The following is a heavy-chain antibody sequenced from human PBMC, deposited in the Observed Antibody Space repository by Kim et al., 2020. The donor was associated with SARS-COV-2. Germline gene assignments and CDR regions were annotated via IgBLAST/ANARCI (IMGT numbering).Heavy chain of an antibody. D-gene: IGHD6-13*01. J-gene: IGHJ4*02. CDR1: GFTFSSYA. V-gene: IGHV3-23*01. CDR3: AKSIRRDLIAAAGKDY. Sequence: GGSLRLSCAASGFTFSSYAMSWVRQAPGKGLEWVSAISGSGGSTYYADSVKGRFTISRDNSKNTLYLQMNSLRAEDTAVYYCAKSIRRDLIAAAGKDYWGQRTLVTVSS. CDR2: ISGSGGST.